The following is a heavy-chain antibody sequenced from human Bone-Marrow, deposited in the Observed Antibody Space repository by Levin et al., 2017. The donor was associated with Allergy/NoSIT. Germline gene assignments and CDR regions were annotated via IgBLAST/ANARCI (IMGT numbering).Heavy chain of an antibody. J-gene: IGHJ4*02. CDR1: GFSFPSHA. Sequence: HSGGSLRLSCAASGFSFPSHAMGWVRQAPGKGLEWVSAITGRGDTTYYADSVKGRFTVSSDNSKNTLYLQMNSLRAEDTAFYYCAKDRISYSSGHYYYFDFWGQGTLVTVSS. V-gene: IGHV3-23*01. CDR3: AKDRISYSSGHYYYFDF. D-gene: IGHD3-22*01. CDR2: ITGRGDTT.